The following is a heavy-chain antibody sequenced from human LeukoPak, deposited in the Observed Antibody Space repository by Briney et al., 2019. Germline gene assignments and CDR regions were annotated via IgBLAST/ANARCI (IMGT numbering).Heavy chain of an antibody. D-gene: IGHD1-26*01. CDR2: ISYDGSNK. Sequence: GRSLRLSCAASGFTFSSYGMHWVSQAPGKGLEWVAVISYDGSNKYYADSVKGRFTISRDNSKNTLYLQMNSLRAEDTAVYYCAKTLRELSGGAFDIWGQGTMDTVSS. J-gene: IGHJ3*02. CDR1: GFTFSSYG. V-gene: IGHV3-30-3*02. CDR3: AKTLRELSGGAFDI.